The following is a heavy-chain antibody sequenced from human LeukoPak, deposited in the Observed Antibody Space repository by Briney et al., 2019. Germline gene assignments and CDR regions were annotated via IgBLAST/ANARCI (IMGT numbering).Heavy chain of an antibody. CDR3: AKAGGGYSYGYGSTFDY. CDR2: ISWNSGSI. J-gene: IGHJ4*02. Sequence: PGRSLRLSCAASGFTFNDYAMHWVRQAPGKGLEWVSGISWNSGSIGYADSVKGRFTISRDNSKNTLYLQMNSLRAEDTAVYYCAKAGGGYSYGYGSTFDYWGQGTLVTVSS. D-gene: IGHD5-18*01. CDR1: GFTFNDYA. V-gene: IGHV3-9*01.